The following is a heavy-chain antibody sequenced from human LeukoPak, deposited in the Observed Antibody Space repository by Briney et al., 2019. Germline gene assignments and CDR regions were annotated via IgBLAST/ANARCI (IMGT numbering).Heavy chain of an antibody. V-gene: IGHV5-51*01. D-gene: IGHD3-10*01. J-gene: IGHJ3*02. CDR2: IYPGDSDT. CDR3: ARPMLPGVINAFDI. CDR1: GYSFTNYW. Sequence: GESLQISCKGSGYSFTNYWIGWVRQMPGKSLEWMGIIYPGDSDTRYSPYFEGQVTITADKSISTAYLQWSSLEASDTAIYYCARPMLPGVINAFDIWGQGTMVTVSS.